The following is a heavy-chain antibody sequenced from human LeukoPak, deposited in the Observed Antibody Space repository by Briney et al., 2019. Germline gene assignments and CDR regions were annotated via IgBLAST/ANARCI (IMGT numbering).Heavy chain of an antibody. CDR1: GGSFRGYY. CDR2: INHSGST. V-gene: IGHV4-34*01. D-gene: IGHD6-13*01. Sequence: SETLSLTCAVYGGSFRGYYWSWIRQPPGKGLEWIGEINHSGSTNYNPSLKSRVTISVDTSKNQFSLKLSSVTAADTAVYYCARGTAAAAGRACFDYWGQGTLVTVSS. CDR3: ARGTAAAAGRACFDY. J-gene: IGHJ4*02.